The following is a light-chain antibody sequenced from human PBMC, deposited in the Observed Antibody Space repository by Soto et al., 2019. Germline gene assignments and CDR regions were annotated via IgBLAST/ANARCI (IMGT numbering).Light chain of an antibody. J-gene: IGKJ1*01. CDR3: QQYCSSGT. CDR2: GAS. Sequence: GMTQSPGKRALLPGGRAILSRRASQSVSNNYLAWYQQKPGQAPRLLIYGASNRATGIPDRFSGSGSGTDFTLTISRLEPEDFAVYYCQQYCSSGTFGQGTKVDIK. V-gene: IGKV3-20*01. CDR1: QSVSNNY.